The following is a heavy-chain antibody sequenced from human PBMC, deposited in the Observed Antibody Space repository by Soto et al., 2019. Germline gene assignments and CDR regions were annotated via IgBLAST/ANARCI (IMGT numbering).Heavy chain of an antibody. V-gene: IGHV2-5*02. Sequence: QITLKESGPTLVKPTQTLTLTCTFSGFSLSSNGVGVGWIRQPPGKALEWLAHIYWDDSKHYSPSLKSRLTITKDTSRNQVVLTMTNMDPVDTATYYCAKKGGGDYILGYWGQGTLVTVSS. CDR1: GFSLSSNGVG. D-gene: IGHD4-17*01. J-gene: IGHJ4*02. CDR3: AKKGGGDYILGY. CDR2: IYWDDSK.